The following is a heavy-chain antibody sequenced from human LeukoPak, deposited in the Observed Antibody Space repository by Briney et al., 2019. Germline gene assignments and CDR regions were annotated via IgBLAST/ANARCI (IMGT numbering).Heavy chain of an antibody. J-gene: IGHJ4*02. CDR2: ISTNGDST. CDR3: VKGYCRGGNCFSRTMYYFDY. V-gene: IGHV3-64D*06. D-gene: IGHD2-15*01. CDR1: GFTFSNYA. Sequence: GGSLRLSCSVSGFTFSNYAIHWVRQAPGKGLEYVSAISTNGDSTYYADSVKGRFTISRDNSKNTLYLQMSSLRAEDTAVYYCVKGYCRGGNCFSRTMYYFDYWGQGTLVTVSS.